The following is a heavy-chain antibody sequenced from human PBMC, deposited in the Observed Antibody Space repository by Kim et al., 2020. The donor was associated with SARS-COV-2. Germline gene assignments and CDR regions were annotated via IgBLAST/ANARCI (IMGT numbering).Heavy chain of an antibody. CDR3: AKGGFFLGGGDYDNLFDP. V-gene: IGHV3-23*01. D-gene: IGHD3-16*01. CDR2: ISGSGGST. J-gene: IGHJ5*02. Sequence: GGSLRLSCAASGFTFSSYAMSWVRQAPGKGLEWVSAISGSGGSTYYADSVKGRFTISRDNSKNTLYLQMNSLRAEDTAVNYCAKGGFFLGGGDYDNLFDPWGQGTLVTVSS. CDR1: GFTFSSYA.